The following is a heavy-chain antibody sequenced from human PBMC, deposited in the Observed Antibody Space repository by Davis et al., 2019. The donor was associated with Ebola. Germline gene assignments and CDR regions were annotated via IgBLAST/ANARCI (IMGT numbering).Heavy chain of an antibody. J-gene: IGHJ4*02. V-gene: IGHV3-21*06. CDR1: GFSFSSCS. CDR3: ARIGTGLFDY. D-gene: IGHD3/OR15-3a*01. CDR2: ISSSSTSR. Sequence: GGSLRLSCAASGFSFSSCSMNWVRQAPGKGLEWVSSISSSSTSRYYVDSVKGRFTISRDNAKNSLYLQMNSLRVEDTAVYYCARIGTGLFDYWGQGTLVTVSS.